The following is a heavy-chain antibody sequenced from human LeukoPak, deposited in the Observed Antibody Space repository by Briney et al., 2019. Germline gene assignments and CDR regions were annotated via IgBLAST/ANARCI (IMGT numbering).Heavy chain of an antibody. CDR3: AKSAPLRFLEWLPRDFDY. CDR2: ISGSGGST. D-gene: IGHD3-3*01. J-gene: IGHJ4*02. CDR1: GFTFSSYA. V-gene: IGHV3-23*01. Sequence: GGSLRLSCAASGFTFSSYAMSWVRQAPGKGLEWVSAISGSGGSTYYADSVKGRFTISRDNSKNTLYLQMNSLRAEDTAVYYCAKSAPLRFLEWLPRDFDYWVQGTLVTVSS.